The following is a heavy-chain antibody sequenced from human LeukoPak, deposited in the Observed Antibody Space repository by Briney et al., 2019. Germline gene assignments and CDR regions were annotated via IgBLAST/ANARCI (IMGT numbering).Heavy chain of an antibody. CDR2: IKQDGSEK. Sequence: QPGGSLRLSCAASGFTFSSYWMSWVRQAPGKGMEWVANIKQDGSEKYYVDSVKGRFTISRDNAKNSLYLQMNSLRAEDTAVYYCARDLYWIVVVPHYFDYWGQGTLVTVSS. J-gene: IGHJ4*02. CDR1: GFTFSSYW. CDR3: ARDLYWIVVVPHYFDY. D-gene: IGHD3-22*01. V-gene: IGHV3-7*01.